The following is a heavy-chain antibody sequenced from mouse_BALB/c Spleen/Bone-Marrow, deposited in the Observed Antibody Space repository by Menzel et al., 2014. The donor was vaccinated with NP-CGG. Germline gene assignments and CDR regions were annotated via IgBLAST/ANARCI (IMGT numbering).Heavy chain of an antibody. CDR2: INPSNGRA. D-gene: IGHD1-1*01. CDR1: GYTFTNYW. V-gene: IGHV1S81*02. J-gene: IGHJ1*01. CDR3: ARYYNYYFDV. Sequence: QVQLQQPGAEVVKPGASVRLSCKTSGYTFTNYWMHWVKQRPGQGLEWIGDINPSNGRATYSEKFKNKATLTVDTSSSTAYMQLSSLTSEDSAVYYCARYYNYYFDVWGAGTTVTVSS.